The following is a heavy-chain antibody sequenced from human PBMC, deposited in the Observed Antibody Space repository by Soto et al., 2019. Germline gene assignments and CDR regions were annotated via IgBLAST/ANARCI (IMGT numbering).Heavy chain of an antibody. V-gene: IGHV4-34*01. Sequence: QVQLQQWGAGLLKPSETLSLTCAVYGRSFSGYYWSWIRQPPGKGLEWIGEINHSGSTNYNPSLKSRVTISVDTSKNQFSLKLSSVTAADTAVYYCAQNDFWSGYFWGQGTTVTVSS. D-gene: IGHD3-3*01. CDR1: GRSFSGYY. CDR2: INHSGST. CDR3: AQNDFWSGYF. J-gene: IGHJ6*02.